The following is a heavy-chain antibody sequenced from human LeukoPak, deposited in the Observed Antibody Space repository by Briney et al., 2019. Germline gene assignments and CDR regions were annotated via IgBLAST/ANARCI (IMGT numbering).Heavy chain of an antibody. D-gene: IGHD5-12*01. Sequence: SETLSLTCTVSGGSISSYYWSWIRQPPGKGLEWIGYIHYSGSTNYNPSLKSRVTISVDTSKNQFSLKLSSVTAADTAVYYCARSRGYSGYAYDAFDLWGQGTMVTVSS. CDR2: IHYSGST. J-gene: IGHJ3*01. CDR3: ARSRGYSGYAYDAFDL. CDR1: GGSISSYY. V-gene: IGHV4-59*01.